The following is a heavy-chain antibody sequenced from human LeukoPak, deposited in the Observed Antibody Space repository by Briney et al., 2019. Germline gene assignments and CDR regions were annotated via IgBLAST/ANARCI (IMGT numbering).Heavy chain of an antibody. V-gene: IGHV3-30*04. CDR1: GLPFGSYA. CDR2: LSFDGGNK. J-gene: IGHJ6*02. D-gene: IGHD6-13*01. CDR3: ARDAGWGFGQLGQYYYYGMDV. Sequence: GGPLSLPGAAPGLPFGSYAMHGVGQAQAKGLGGVQVLSFDGGNKYYADSVKGRFTISRDNSKNTLYLQMNSLRAEDTAVYYCARDAGWGFGQLGQYYYYGMDVWGQGTTVTVSS.